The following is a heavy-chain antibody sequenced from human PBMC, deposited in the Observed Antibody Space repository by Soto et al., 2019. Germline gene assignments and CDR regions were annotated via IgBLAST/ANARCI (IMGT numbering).Heavy chain of an antibody. CDR1: GGSISSYY. Sequence: HSDTLSLTRRASGGSISSYYWTWIRQSPGKGLECIGHLYYSGRPKYNPSLKTRAAISVDPSKNQVSLRLRSVTAADTAVYYCARGPPSPRIMGPTRGPWFDPCGQGTLVTVSS. D-gene: IGHD1-26*01. V-gene: IGHV4-59*07. CDR3: ARGPPSPRIMGPTRGPWFDP. J-gene: IGHJ5*02. CDR2: LYYSGRP.